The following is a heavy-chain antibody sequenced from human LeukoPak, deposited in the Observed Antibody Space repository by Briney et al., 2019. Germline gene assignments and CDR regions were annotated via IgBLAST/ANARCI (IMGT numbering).Heavy chain of an antibody. Sequence: GGSLRLSCAASGFTFSSYWMHWVRQAPGKGLVWVSRINSDGSSTSYADSVKGRFTISRDNAKNSLYLQMNSLRAEDTAVYYCARDSRTYSYYYYGMDVWGQGTTVTVSS. CDR3: ARDSRTYSYYYYGMDV. CDR2: INSDGSST. D-gene: IGHD4-11*01. V-gene: IGHV3-74*01. CDR1: GFTFSSYW. J-gene: IGHJ6*02.